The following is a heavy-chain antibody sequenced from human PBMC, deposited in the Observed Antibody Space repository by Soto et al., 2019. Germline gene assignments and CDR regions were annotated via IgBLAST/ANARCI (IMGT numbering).Heavy chain of an antibody. Sequence: GGSLRLSCAASGFTFSSYAMSWVRQAPGKGLEWVSAISGSGGSTYYADSVKGRFTISRDNSKNTLYLQMNSLRAEDTAVYYCAKDRRIAVAGYYFDYWGQGTLVTVSS. CDR1: GFTFSSYA. CDR3: AKDRRIAVAGYYFDY. D-gene: IGHD6-19*01. V-gene: IGHV3-23*01. CDR2: ISGSGGST. J-gene: IGHJ4*02.